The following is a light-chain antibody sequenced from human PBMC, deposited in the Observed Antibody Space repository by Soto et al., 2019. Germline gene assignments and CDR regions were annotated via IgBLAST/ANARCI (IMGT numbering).Light chain of an antibody. V-gene: IGKV3-20*01. CDR1: QSVSSSF. CDR2: GAS. J-gene: IGKJ2*01. CDR3: QQYGSSPPHT. Sequence: EIVLTQSPGTLSLSPGERATLSCRASQSVSSSFIAWYQHKPGQAPRLLIYGASSRATDIPDRFSGSGSGTDFTLTISRLEPEDFAVYFCQQYGSSPPHTFGQGTKVEIK.